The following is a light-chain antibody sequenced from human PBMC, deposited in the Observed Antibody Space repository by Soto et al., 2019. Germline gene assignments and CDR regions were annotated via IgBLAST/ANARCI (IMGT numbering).Light chain of an antibody. CDR1: QSVSSY. CDR2: DAS. V-gene: IGKV3-11*01. CDR3: QQRSNWPPFT. J-gene: IGKJ3*01. Sequence: EIVLTQSPATLSLSPGERATLSCRASQSVSSYLAWYQQKPGQAPRLLIYDASNRATGIPARFSGSGSGTDVTLTISSLEPEYFAVYYCQQRSNWPPFTFGPGTKVDIQ.